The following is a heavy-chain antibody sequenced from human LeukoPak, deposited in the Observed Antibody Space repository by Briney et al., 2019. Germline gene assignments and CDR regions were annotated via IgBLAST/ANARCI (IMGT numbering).Heavy chain of an antibody. CDR3: ARGGNRFGGFYFDY. V-gene: IGHV4-31*03. CDR1: ADSLSSGGHY. Sequence: PSETLSLTCTVSADSLSSGGHYWAWIRQFPGKGLESIGFIHHSGRSRHNPSLKDRVAISVDTSRKQFALKLSSVTAADTAMYYCARGGNRFGGFYFDYWGQGIEVIVSS. J-gene: IGHJ4*02. CDR2: IHHSGRS. D-gene: IGHD3-10*01.